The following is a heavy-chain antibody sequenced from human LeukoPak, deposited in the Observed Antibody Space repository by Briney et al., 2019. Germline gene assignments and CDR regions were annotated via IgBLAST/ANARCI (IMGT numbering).Heavy chain of an antibody. V-gene: IGHV4-59*01. Sequence: SETLSLTCTVPGGSISSYYWSWLRQPPGKGLEWVGYIYNSGSTNYNPSLKSRVTISVDTSKNQFSLKLSSVTAADTAVYYCARGGAAPGAFDVWGQGTVVTASS. J-gene: IGHJ3*01. CDR2: IYNSGST. CDR3: ARGGAAPGAFDV. CDR1: GGSISSYY. D-gene: IGHD2-15*01.